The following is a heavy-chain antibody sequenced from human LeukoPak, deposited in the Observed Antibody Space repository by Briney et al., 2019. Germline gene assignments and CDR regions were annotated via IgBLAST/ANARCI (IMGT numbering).Heavy chain of an antibody. V-gene: IGHV3-30*18. CDR2: ISYDGSNK. CDR1: GFTFSSYG. J-gene: IGHJ4*02. D-gene: IGHD3-22*01. CDR3: AKVGLTYYYDSSGSFDY. Sequence: GRSLRLSCAASGFTFSSYGMHWVRQAPGKGLEWVAVISYDGSNKYYADSVKGRFTISRDNSKNTLYLQMNSLRAEDTAVYYCAKVGLTYYYDSSGSFDYWGQGTLVTVSS.